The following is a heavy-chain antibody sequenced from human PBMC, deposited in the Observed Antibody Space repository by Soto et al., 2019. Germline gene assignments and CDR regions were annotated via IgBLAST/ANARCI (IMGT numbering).Heavy chain of an antibody. D-gene: IGHD2-15*01. V-gene: IGHV1-18*01. CDR2: ISAYNGNT. Sequence: AXVKVSCKASGYTFTSYGIRWVRQAPGQCLELKGWISAYNGNTNYAQKLQGRVTMTTDTSTSTAYMELRSLRSDDTAVYYCARDVGIVVVVAANSYFDYWGQGTLVTVSS. CDR1: GYTFTSYG. CDR3: ARDVGIVVVVAANSYFDY. J-gene: IGHJ4*02.